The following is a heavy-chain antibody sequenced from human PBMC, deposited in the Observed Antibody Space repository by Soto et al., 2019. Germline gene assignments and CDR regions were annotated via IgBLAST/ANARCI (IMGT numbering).Heavy chain of an antibody. D-gene: IGHD2-15*01. CDR2: IWYDGSNK. J-gene: IGHJ4*02. Sequence: QVQLVESGGGVVQPGRSLRLSCAASGFTFSSYGMHWVRQAPGKGLEWVAVIWYDGSNKYYADSVKGRFTISRDNSKNTLHLQMNSLRAEDTAVYYCARDSDYCSGGSCYIDYWGQGTLVTVSS. CDR1: GFTFSSYG. V-gene: IGHV3-33*01. CDR3: ARDSDYCSGGSCYIDY.